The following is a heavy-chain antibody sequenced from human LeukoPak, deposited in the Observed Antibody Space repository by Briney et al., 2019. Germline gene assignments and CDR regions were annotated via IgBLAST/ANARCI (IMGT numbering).Heavy chain of an antibody. Sequence: GGSLRLSCAASGFTVSSNYMSWVRQAPGKGLEWVSVIYSGGSTYYADSVKGRFTISRDNSKNTLYLQMNSLRAEDTAVYYCARDSSSSWYYFDYWGQGTLVTVSS. D-gene: IGHD6-13*01. V-gene: IGHV3-53*01. CDR3: ARDSSSSWYYFDY. CDR2: IYSGGST. J-gene: IGHJ4*02. CDR1: GFTVSSNY.